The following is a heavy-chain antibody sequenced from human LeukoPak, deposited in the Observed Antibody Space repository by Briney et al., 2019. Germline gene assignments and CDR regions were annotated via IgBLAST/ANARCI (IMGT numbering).Heavy chain of an antibody. V-gene: IGHV1-24*01. D-gene: IGHD3-10*01. CDR1: GYTLTELS. J-gene: IGHJ4*02. CDR2: SDPEDGET. CDR3: ATTGPYYYGSGSYAFSY. Sequence: ASVKVSCKVSGYTLTELSMHWVRQAPGKGLEWMGGSDPEDGETIYAQKFQGRVTMTEDTSTDTAYMELSSLRSEDTAVYYCATTGPYYYGSGSYAFSYWGQGTLVTVSS.